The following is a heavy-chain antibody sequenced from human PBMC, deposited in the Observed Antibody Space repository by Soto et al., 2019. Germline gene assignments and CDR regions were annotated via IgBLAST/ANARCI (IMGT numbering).Heavy chain of an antibody. CDR3: ARGRGAAADYFDI. CDR2: ISSSTSHT. J-gene: IGHJ4*02. Sequence: QVPLVESGGGLVKPGGSLRLSCAVSGFTFSDYYMTWIRQAPGKGLEWVSYISSSTSHTNYADSVKGRFTISRDNAKNSLFLQMNSLLAEDTAVYYCARGRGAAADYFDIWGQGTLVTVSS. CDR1: GFTFSDYY. D-gene: IGHD6-13*01. V-gene: IGHV3-11*05.